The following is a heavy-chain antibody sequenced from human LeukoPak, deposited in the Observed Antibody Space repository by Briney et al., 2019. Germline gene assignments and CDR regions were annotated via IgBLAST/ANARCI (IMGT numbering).Heavy chain of an antibody. J-gene: IGHJ5*02. D-gene: IGHD5-24*01. CDR3: AKRAGYPNWFDP. V-gene: IGHV3-21*01. Sequence: PGGSLRLSCAASGFTFSSYNMDWVRQAPGKGLEWVSFIDSSSRYIYQADSVKGRFTISRDNAKSSVFLQMNSLRAEDTAVYYCAKRAGYPNWFDPWGQGTLVTVSS. CDR1: GFTFSSYN. CDR2: IDSSSRYI.